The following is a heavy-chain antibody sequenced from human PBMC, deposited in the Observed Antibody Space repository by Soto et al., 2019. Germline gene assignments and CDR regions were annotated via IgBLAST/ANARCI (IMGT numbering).Heavy chain of an antibody. Sequence: QVQLQESGPGLVKPSGTLSLTCAVSGGSISSSNWWSWVRQPPGKGLEWMGEIYHSGSTNYNPSLKSRVTISVDKSKNPFSRKLSSVTAADTAVYYCASGEHIAVAGTNWFDPGGQGTLVTVSS. CDR2: IYHSGST. J-gene: IGHJ5*02. CDR3: ASGEHIAVAGTNWFDP. V-gene: IGHV4-4*02. CDR1: GGSISSSNW. D-gene: IGHD6-19*01.